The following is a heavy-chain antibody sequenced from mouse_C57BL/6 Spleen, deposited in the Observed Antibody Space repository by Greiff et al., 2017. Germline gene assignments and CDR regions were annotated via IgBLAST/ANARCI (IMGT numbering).Heavy chain of an antibody. CDR3: ALYYGSNYAMDY. CDR1: GYTFTSYW. V-gene: IGHV1-69*01. Sequence: QVQLQQPGAELVMPGASVKLSCKASGYTFTSYWMHWVKQRPGQGLEWIGEIDPSASYTNYNQKFKGKSTLTVDKSSSTAYMQLNSLTSEDSAVYYGALYYGSNYAMDYWGQGTSVNVSS. CDR2: IDPSASYT. D-gene: IGHD1-1*01. J-gene: IGHJ4*01.